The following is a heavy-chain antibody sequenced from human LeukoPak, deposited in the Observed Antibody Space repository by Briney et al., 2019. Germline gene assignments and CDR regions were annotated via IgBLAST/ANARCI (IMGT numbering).Heavy chain of an antibody. V-gene: IGHV3-7*01. Sequence: GGSLRLSCAASGFTFSTYWMSWVRQAPGKGLEWVANIKQDGSEKYYLDSVKGRITISRDNAKNSLYLQMNSLRAEDTAVYFCTREAAAGIDYWGQGTLVTVSS. CDR2: IKQDGSEK. J-gene: IGHJ4*02. CDR3: TREAAAGIDY. CDR1: GFTFSTYW. D-gene: IGHD6-13*01.